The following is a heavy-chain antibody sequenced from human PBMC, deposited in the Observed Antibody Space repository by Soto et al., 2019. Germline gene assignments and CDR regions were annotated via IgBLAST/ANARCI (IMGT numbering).Heavy chain of an antibody. J-gene: IGHJ6*02. D-gene: IGHD6-19*01. CDR3: ARASAPYSSGWYGHYYYYGMDV. CDR2: ISSSGSTI. V-gene: IGHV3-48*03. CDR1: GFTFSSYE. Sequence: GGSLRLSCAASGFTFSSYEMNWVRQAPGKGLEWVSYISSSGSTIYYADSVKGRFTISRDNAKNSLYLQMNSLRAEDTAVYYCARASAPYSSGWYGHYYYYGMDVWGQGTTVTVSS.